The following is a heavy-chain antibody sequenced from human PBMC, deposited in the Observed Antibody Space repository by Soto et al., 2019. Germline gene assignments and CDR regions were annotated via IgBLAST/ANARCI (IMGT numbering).Heavy chain of an antibody. CDR3: ARGRTGTRDWFDP. V-gene: IGHV1-69*01. CDR1: GGTFSSYA. D-gene: IGHD1-1*01. CDR2: IIPIFGTA. Sequence: QVQLVQSGAEVKKPGSSVKVSCKSSGGTFSSYAISWVRQAPGQGLEWMGGIIPIFGTANYAQKFQGRVTITADESTSPAYMELSSLRSEDTAVYYCARGRTGTRDWFDPWCQVTLVTVSS. J-gene: IGHJ5*02.